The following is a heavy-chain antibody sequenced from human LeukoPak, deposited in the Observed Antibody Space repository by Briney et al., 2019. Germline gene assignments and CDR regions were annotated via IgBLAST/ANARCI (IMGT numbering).Heavy chain of an antibody. Sequence: GSLRLSCAASGFTVSSNYMSWVRQAPGKGLEWVSVIYSGGTTYYADSVKGRFTISRDNSKNTLYLQINSLRAEDTAVYYCARAGNDAFDIWGQGTMVTVSS. CDR2: IYSGGTT. D-gene: IGHD1-1*01. CDR1: GFTVSSNY. J-gene: IGHJ3*02. CDR3: ARAGNDAFDI. V-gene: IGHV3-53*01.